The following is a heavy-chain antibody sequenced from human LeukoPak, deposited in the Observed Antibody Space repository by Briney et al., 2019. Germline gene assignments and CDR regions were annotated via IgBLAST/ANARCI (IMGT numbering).Heavy chain of an antibody. D-gene: IGHD3-10*01. CDR2: INSDGSEG. V-gene: IGHV3-7*03. CDR1: GFTFSGFW. Sequence: GGSLRLSCAVSGFTFSGFWMSWSRQAPGKGLEWVASINSDGSEGYYADVVKGRFTISRDNAKNSLYLQINSLRAEDTAVYYCTTEHTGEFMEGYFDYWGQGTLVTVSS. J-gene: IGHJ4*02. CDR3: TTEHTGEFMEGYFDY.